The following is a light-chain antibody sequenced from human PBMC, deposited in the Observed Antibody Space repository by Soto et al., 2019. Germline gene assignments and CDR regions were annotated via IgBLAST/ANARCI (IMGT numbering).Light chain of an antibody. Sequence: EIVLTQSPATLSLSPGERATLSCRASQSVNSYLAWYQQKPGQAPRLLIYDASNRATGIPARFSGSGSGTDFTLTISSLEPKAFACYYCQHCGTFGRGTRPEIK. CDR2: DAS. V-gene: IGKV3-11*01. J-gene: IGKJ5*01. CDR3: QHCGT. CDR1: QSVNSY.